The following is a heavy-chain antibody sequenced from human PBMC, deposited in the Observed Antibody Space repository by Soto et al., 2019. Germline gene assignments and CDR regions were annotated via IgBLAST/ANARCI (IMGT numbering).Heavy chain of an antibody. D-gene: IGHD6-19*01. CDR3: ARDESWAIAVAGSFDY. CDR1: GYTFTSYA. V-gene: IGHV1-3*01. CDR2: INAGNGNT. Sequence: QVQLVQSGAEVKKPGASVKVSCKASGYTFTSYAMHWVRQAPGQRLEWMGWINAGNGNTKYSQRLQGRVTVTRDTSASTAYMELSSLRSEDTAVYYCARDESWAIAVAGSFDYWGQGTLVTVSS. J-gene: IGHJ4*02.